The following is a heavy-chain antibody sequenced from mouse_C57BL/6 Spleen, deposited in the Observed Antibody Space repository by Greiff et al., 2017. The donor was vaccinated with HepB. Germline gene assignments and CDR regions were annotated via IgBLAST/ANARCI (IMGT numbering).Heavy chain of an antibody. J-gene: IGHJ3*01. CDR1: GYSFTDYN. CDR2: INTNYGTT. V-gene: IGHV1-39*01. Sequence: VQLQQSGPELVKPGASVKISCKASGYSFTDYNMNWVKQSNGKSLEWIGVINTNYGTTSYTQKFKGKATLTVDQASSTAYMQLNSLKSEDSAVYYCARSDGSSFFAYWGQGTLVTVSA. CDR3: ARSDGSSFFAY. D-gene: IGHD1-1*01.